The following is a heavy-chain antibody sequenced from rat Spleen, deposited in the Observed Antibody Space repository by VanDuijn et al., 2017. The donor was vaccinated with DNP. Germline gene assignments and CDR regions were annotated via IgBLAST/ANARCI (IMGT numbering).Heavy chain of an antibody. CDR1: GYSITSGY. J-gene: IGHJ2*01. V-gene: IGHV3-1*01. CDR2: ISYSGIT. Sequence: EVQLQESGPGLVKPSQSLSLTCSVTGYSITSGYGWTWIRKFPGNKMEWMAYISYSGITGYNPSLKSRISITRDTSKNQFFLQLNSVITEDTATYYCARSVYYYSSYIPFDHWGQGVMVTVSS. CDR3: ARSVYYYSSYIPFDH. D-gene: IGHD1-2*01.